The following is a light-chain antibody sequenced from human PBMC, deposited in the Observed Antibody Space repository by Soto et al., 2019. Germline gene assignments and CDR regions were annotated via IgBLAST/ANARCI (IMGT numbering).Light chain of an antibody. CDR1: QDISNY. CDR3: QQYDSLPLS. J-gene: IGKJ3*01. CDR2: DTS. V-gene: IGKV1-33*01. Sequence: IQMTQSPSSLSASVGDRVTITCQASQDISNYLNWYQQKPGKAPKLLIYDTSTLEPGVPSRSSGSGTATDFTLTISSLQPEDIATYYCQQYDSLPLSFGPGTKVDV.